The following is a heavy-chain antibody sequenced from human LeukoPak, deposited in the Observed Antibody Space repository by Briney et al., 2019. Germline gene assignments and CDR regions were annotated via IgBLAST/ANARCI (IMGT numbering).Heavy chain of an antibody. J-gene: IGHJ4*02. CDR2: IYYSGST. CDR1: GGSISSSSYY. CDR3: ARGRIAAAGNLGY. V-gene: IGHV4-39*01. D-gene: IGHD6-13*01. Sequence: SETLSLTCTVSGGSISSSSYYWGWIRQPPGKGLEWIGSIYYSGSTYYNPSLKSRFTISVDTSKNQFSLKLSSVTAADTAVYYCARGRIAAAGNLGYWGQGTLVTVSS.